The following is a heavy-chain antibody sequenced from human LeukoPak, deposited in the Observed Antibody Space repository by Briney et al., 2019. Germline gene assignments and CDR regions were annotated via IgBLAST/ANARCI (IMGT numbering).Heavy chain of an antibody. CDR3: ARGGLELRSLDY. D-gene: IGHD1-7*01. Sequence: ASVKVSCKASGYTFTSYDINWVRQATGQGLEWMGWMNPNSGNTGYAQKFQGRVTMTRNTSISTAYMELSSLRSEDTAVYYCARGGLELRSLDYWGQGTLVTVSS. J-gene: IGHJ4*02. CDR2: MNPNSGNT. V-gene: IGHV1-8*01. CDR1: GYTFTSYD.